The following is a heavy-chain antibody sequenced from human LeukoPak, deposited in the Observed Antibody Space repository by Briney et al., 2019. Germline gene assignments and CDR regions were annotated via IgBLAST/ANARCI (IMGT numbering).Heavy chain of an antibody. J-gene: IGHJ6*03. CDR2: INPNSGGT. CDR1: GYTFTGYY. D-gene: IGHD2-2*01. CDR3: ARDAYPIVVVPAASRRRYYYYYYMDV. V-gene: IGHV1-2*02. Sequence: ASVKVSCKASGYTFTGYYMHWVRQAPGQGLEWMGWINPNSGGTNYAQKFQGRVTMTRDTSISTAYMELSRLRSDDTAVYYCARDAYPIVVVPAASRRRYYYYYYMDVWGKGTTVTVSS.